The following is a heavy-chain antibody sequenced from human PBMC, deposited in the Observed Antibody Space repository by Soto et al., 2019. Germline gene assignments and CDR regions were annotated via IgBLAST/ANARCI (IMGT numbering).Heavy chain of an antibody. CDR2: IFYSGST. CDR3: ACIFSCGYSYGFYYYGMDV. CDR1: GGSISSSSYY. Sequence: PSETLSLTCTVSGGSISSSSYYWGWIRQPPGKGLEWIGSIFYSGSTYYNPSLKSRVTISVDTSKNQFSLKLSSVTAADTAVYYCACIFSCGYSYGFYYYGMDVWGQGTTVTVSS. V-gene: IGHV4-39*01. J-gene: IGHJ6*02. D-gene: IGHD5-18*01.